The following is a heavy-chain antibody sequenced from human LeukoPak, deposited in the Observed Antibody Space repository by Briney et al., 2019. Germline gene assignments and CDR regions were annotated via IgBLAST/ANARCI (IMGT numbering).Heavy chain of an antibody. CDR3: ARDREGVVVVPAAVDY. D-gene: IGHD2-2*01. J-gene: IGHJ4*02. Sequence: ASVKVSCKASGYTFTSYGISWVRQAPGQGLEWMGWIGAYNGNTNYAQKLQGRVTMTTDTSTSTAYMELRSLRSDDTAVYYCARDREGVVVVPAAVDYWGQGTLVTVSS. CDR2: IGAYNGNT. CDR1: GYTFTSYG. V-gene: IGHV1-18*01.